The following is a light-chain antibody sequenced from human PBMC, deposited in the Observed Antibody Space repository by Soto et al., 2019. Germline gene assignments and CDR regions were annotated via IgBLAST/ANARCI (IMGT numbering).Light chain of an antibody. CDR1: QSISTW. CDR3: QQYNNWPPWT. Sequence: DIQMTQSPSTLSASVGDGVTITCRASQSISTWLAWYQQKPGKAPKLLIYDASTLESGVPSRFSGSGSGTEFTLTISSLQPDDFATYYCQQYNNWPPWTFGQGTKVEIK. CDR2: DAS. V-gene: IGKV1-5*01. J-gene: IGKJ1*01.